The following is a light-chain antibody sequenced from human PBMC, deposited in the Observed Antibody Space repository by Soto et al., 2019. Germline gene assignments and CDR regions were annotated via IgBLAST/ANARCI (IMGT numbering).Light chain of an antibody. CDR3: QQYGTSPPGT. Sequence: LSKDPKTLFFSTRVKVTLSRRAIQSVANSHVAWYQQRRGLPPRLLIYGASNRATGIPDRFSGSGSGADFTLTISRLEPEDFAVYFCQQYGTSPPGTFGQGTRLEIK. CDR1: QSVANSH. J-gene: IGKJ5*01. V-gene: IGKV3-20*01. CDR2: GAS.